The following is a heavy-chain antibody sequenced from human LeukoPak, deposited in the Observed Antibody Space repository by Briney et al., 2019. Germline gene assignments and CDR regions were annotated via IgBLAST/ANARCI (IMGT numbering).Heavy chain of an antibody. J-gene: IGHJ4*02. CDR2: IYTSGST. V-gene: IGHV4-61*02. D-gene: IGHD3-10*01. Sequence: SQTLSLTCTVAGGSISSGSYYWSWIRQPAGKGLEWIGRIYTSGSTKYNPSLKSRVTISVDTSKNQFSLKLSSVTAADTALYFCARARLSIVRGITNFDYWGQGTVVTVS. CDR3: ARARLSIVRGITNFDY. CDR1: GGSISSGSYY.